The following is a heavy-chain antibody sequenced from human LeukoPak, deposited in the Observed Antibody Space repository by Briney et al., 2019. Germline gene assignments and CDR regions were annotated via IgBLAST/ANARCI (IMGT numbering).Heavy chain of an antibody. CDR1: TDSISSSSHH. J-gene: IGHJ4*02. D-gene: IGHD5-12*01. Sequence: PSETLSLTCTVSTDSISSSSHHWGWLRESPGKGLEWIGSIYYGRTTYYNPSLNSRVAISVVTSKNQFSLQLNSVTAADTAVYYCVRHDGRGGATMGALDSWGQGSLVTVSS. CDR3: VRHDGRGGATMGALDS. CDR2: IYYGRTT. V-gene: IGHV4-39*01.